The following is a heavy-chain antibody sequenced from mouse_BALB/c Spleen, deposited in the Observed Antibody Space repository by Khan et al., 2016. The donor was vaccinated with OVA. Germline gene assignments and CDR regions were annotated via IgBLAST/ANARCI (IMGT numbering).Heavy chain of an antibody. J-gene: IGHJ4*01. V-gene: IGHV2-6-1*01. Sequence: QVQLKESGPGLVAPSQSLSITCTISGFSLTNYGVHWVRQPPGKGLEWLVVIWSDGSTTYYSALKSRLTISKDNSKTHVFLKMNSLQTDDTAMYFCARQPVFHYNSIDYWGQGTSVTVSS. CDR2: IWSDGST. CDR1: GFSLTNYG. CDR3: ARQPVFHYNSIDY.